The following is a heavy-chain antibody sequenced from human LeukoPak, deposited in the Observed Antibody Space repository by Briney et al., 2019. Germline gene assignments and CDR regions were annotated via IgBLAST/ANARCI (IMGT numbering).Heavy chain of an antibody. CDR3: ARDWKTNSFDY. Sequence: GGSLTLSCAASEFTFTTYGMHWVRQAPGKGLEWVAFIYYDGSDIYYADYVKGRFTISRDISKNTLYLQMDSLRAEDTAIYYCARDWKTNSFDYWGQGTLVTVSS. CDR2: IYYDGSDI. V-gene: IGHV3-33*01. D-gene: IGHD1-1*01. J-gene: IGHJ4*02. CDR1: EFTFTTYG.